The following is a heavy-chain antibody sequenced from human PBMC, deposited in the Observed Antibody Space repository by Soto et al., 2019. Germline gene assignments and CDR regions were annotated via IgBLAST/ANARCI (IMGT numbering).Heavy chain of an antibody. V-gene: IGHV1-18*04. CDR1: GYTFTSYG. CDR3: ARYSLGYCSGGSCYPPLDY. Sequence: ASVKVSCKASGYTFTSYGISWVRQAPGQGLEWMGWISAYNGNTNYAQKLQGRVTMTTDTSTSTAYMELRSLRSDDTAVYYCARYSLGYCSGGSCYPPLDYWGQGTLVTVSS. CDR2: ISAYNGNT. D-gene: IGHD2-15*01. J-gene: IGHJ4*02.